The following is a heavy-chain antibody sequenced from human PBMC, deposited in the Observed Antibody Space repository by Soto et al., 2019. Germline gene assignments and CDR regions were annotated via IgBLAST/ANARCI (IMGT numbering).Heavy chain of an antibody. J-gene: IGHJ4*02. D-gene: IGHD5-18*01. V-gene: IGHV1-24*01. Sequence: ASVKVSCKVSGYTLTELSMHWVRQAPGKGLEWMGGFDPEDGVTIYAQKFQGRVTMTEDTSTDTAYMELSSLRSEDTAVYYCATEHSYGYYFDYWGQGTLVTVSS. CDR1: GYTLTELS. CDR3: ATEHSYGYYFDY. CDR2: FDPEDGVT.